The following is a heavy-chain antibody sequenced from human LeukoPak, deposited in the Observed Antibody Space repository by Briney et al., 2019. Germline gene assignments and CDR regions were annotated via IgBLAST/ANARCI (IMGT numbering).Heavy chain of an antibody. J-gene: IGHJ6*02. CDR3: ARRRPDYCYYYGMDV. CDR1: GFTFSSYS. Sequence: GGSLRLSCAASGFTFSSYSMNWVRQAPGKGLEWVSYISSSSSTIYYADSVKGRFTISRGNAKNSLYLQMNSLRAEDTAMYYCARRRPDYCYYYGMDVWGQGTTVTVSS. V-gene: IGHV3-48*01. CDR2: ISSSSSTI.